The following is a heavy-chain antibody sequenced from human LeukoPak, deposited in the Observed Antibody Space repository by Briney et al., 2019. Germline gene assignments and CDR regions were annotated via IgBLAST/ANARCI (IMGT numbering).Heavy chain of an antibody. CDR2: ISAYNGNT. V-gene: IGHV1-18*01. CDR3: ARGGSSGWRTPNDDY. J-gene: IGHJ4*02. CDR1: GYTFTSYG. Sequence: ASVKVSCKASGYTFTSYGISWVRQAPGQGLEWIGWISAYNGNTNYAQKLQGRVTMTTDTSTSTASMELRSLRSDDTAVHYCARGGSSGWRTPNDDYWGQGTLVTVSS. D-gene: IGHD6-19*01.